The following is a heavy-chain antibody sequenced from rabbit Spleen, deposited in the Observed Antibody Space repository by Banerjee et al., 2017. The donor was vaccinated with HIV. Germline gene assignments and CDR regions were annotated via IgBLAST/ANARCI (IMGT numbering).Heavy chain of an antibody. J-gene: IGHJ4*01. CDR1: GFSFSSSYY. CDR3: ARDLTSVVGWNFNL. CDR2: INVYTGKP. V-gene: IGHV1S40*01. D-gene: IGHD1-1*01. Sequence: QSLEESGGDLVKPGASLTLTCTASGFSFSSSYYMCWVRQAPGKGLQWIACINVYTGKPVYATWAKGRFTISRTSSTTVTLQMTSLTAADTATYFCARDLTSVVGWNFNLWGPGTLVTVS.